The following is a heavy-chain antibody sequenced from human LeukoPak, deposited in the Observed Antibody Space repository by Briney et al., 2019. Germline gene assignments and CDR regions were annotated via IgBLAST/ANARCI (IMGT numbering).Heavy chain of an antibody. D-gene: IGHD6-19*01. CDR3: AKDGIAVAGSSPDY. J-gene: IGHJ4*02. CDR2: ISGSAART. CDR1: GFTFSTYG. Sequence: PGGTLRLSCAASGFTFSTYGMTWVRQAPGRGLEWVSAISGSAARTLYADSVKGRFTISRDNSKNTLYLQMNSLRAEDTAVYYCAKDGIAVAGSSPDYWGQGTLVTVSS. V-gene: IGHV3-23*01.